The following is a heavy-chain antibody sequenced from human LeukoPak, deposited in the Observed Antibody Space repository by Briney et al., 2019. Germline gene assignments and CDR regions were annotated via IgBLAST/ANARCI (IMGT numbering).Heavy chain of an antibody. V-gene: IGHV3-23*01. CDR2: ISGGGSGT. J-gene: IGHJ3*02. D-gene: IGHD3-22*01. Sequence: GGSLRLSCAPSGFTFSSYAMSWVRQAPGKGLEWVAVISGGGSGTYYADSVRGRFTISRDNSKNTVYLQMNSLRAEDTAIYYCAKAVGSSGYFSRDAFDIWGQGTMVTVSS. CDR1: GFTFSSYA. CDR3: AKAVGSSGYFSRDAFDI.